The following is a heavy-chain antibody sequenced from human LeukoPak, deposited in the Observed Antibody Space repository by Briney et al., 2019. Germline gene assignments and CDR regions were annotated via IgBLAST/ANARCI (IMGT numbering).Heavy chain of an antibody. J-gene: IGHJ4*02. CDR1: GFTFDDYG. CDR3: ARAGRCSSTSCYFFDY. CDR2: IKWNGGST. Sequence: GGSLRLSCAASGFTFDDYGMSWVRQAPGKGLEWVSGIKWNGGSTGYADSVKGRFTISRDNAKNSLYLQMNSLRAEDTAIYYCARAGRCSSTSCYFFDYWGQGTLVTVSS. D-gene: IGHD2-2*01. V-gene: IGHV3-20*04.